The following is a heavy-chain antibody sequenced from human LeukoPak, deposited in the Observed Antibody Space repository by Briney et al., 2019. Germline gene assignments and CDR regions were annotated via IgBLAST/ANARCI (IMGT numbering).Heavy chain of an antibody. CDR3: ARDSRRNDIVVVPAAMEGTYYYYGMDV. CDR2: INHSGST. Sequence: PSETLSLTCAVCGGSFSGYYWSWIRQPPGKGLEWIGEINHSGSTNYNPSLKSRVTISVDTSKNQFSLKLSSVTAADTAVYYCARDSRRNDIVVVPAAMEGTYYYYGMDVWGKGTTVTVSS. V-gene: IGHV4-34*01. CDR1: GGSFSGYY. D-gene: IGHD2-2*01. J-gene: IGHJ6*04.